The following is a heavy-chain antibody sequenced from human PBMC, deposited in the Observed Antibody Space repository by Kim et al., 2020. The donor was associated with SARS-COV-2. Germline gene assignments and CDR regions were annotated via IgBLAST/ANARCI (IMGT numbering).Heavy chain of an antibody. V-gene: IGHV3-23*01. CDR2: ST. J-gene: IGHJ5*02. CDR3: AKDWSSSWP. Sequence: STYYADSVKGPLTISRDNSKNTLYLQMNSLRAEDTAVYYCAKDWSSSWPWGQGTLVTVSS. D-gene: IGHD6-13*01.